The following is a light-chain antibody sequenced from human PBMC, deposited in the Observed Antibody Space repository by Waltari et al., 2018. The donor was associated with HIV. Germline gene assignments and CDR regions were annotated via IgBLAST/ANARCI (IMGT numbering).Light chain of an antibody. Sequence: AXXMTXSPSSLSASVGDRVTXXCXXSQXIRNDLGWFQHKPGKAPKLLIYTASSLQSGVPSRFSGSGSGTDFTLTISNLQPEDFATYYCLQDYXXPLTFGQGTKVEXK. CDR1: QXIRND. CDR2: TAS. CDR3: LQDYXXPLT. V-gene: IGKV1-6*01. J-gene: IGKJ1*01.